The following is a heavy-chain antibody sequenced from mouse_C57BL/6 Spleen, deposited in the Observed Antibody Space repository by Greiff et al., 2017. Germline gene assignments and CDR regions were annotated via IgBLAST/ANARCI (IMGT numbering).Heavy chain of an antibody. J-gene: IGHJ2*01. D-gene: IGHD1-1*01. CDR1: GYTFTSYW. CDR2: IDPSDSYT. Sequence: QVQLQQPGAELVKPGASVKLSCKASGYTFTSYWMQWVKQRPGQGLEWIGEIDPSDSYTNYNQKFKGKATLTGDTSSSTAYLQLRSLTSEDPAVYYCARTDYYGSPLDYWGQGTTLTVSS. V-gene: IGHV1-50*01. CDR3: ARTDYYGSPLDY.